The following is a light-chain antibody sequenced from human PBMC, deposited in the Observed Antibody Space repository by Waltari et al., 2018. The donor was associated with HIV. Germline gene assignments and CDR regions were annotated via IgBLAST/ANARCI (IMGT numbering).Light chain of an antibody. CDR3: AAWDDSLNAYV. Sequence: QSVLTPTPPASGTPGPRVIVSCPVSSPNIGSNTVNWYQQLPGAAPRLLIHSLDQRPSGVPDRFSGSKSGASAALAISGLQSEDEADYYCAAWDDSLNAYVFGGGTKVTVL. J-gene: IGLJ1*01. CDR2: SLD. V-gene: IGLV1-44*01. CDR1: SPNIGSNT.